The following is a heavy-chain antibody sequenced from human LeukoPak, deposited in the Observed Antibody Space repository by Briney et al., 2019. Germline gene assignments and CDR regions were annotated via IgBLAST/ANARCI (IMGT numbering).Heavy chain of an antibody. CDR3: AKDRALYDSSGYYPD. CDR1: GFTFSSYE. D-gene: IGHD3-22*01. J-gene: IGHJ4*02. Sequence: GGSLRLSCAASGFTFSSYEMNWVRQAPGKGLEWVSYISSSGSTIYYADSVKGRFTISRDNSKNTLYLQMNSLRAEDTAVYYCAKDRALYDSSGYYPDWGQGTLVTVSS. CDR2: ISSSGSTI. V-gene: IGHV3-48*03.